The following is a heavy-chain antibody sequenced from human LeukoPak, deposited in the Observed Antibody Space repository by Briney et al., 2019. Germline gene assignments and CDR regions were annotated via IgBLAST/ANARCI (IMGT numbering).Heavy chain of an antibody. CDR1: GSTFDDYG. CDR2: INWNGGST. Sequence: GGSLRLSCAASGSTFDDYGMSWVRQAPGKGLEWVSGINWNGGSTGYADSVKGRFTISRDNAKNSLYLQMNSLRAEDTALYYCARGGDYGDYGNWYFDLWGRGTLVTVSS. V-gene: IGHV3-20*04. D-gene: IGHD4-17*01. J-gene: IGHJ2*01. CDR3: ARGGDYGDYGNWYFDL.